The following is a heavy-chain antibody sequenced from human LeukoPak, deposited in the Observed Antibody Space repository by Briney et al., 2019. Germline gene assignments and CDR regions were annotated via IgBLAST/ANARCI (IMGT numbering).Heavy chain of an antibody. D-gene: IGHD5-18*01. CDR3: ARHFGRGYSYGFSLQFDY. V-gene: IGHV4-59*08. Sequence: SETLSLTCTVSGGSISSYYWSWIRQPQGKGLEWIGYIYYSGSTNYNPSLKSRVTISVDTSKNQFSLKLSSVTAADTAVYYCARHFGRGYSYGFSLQFDYWGQGTLVTVSS. CDR1: GGSISSYY. J-gene: IGHJ4*02. CDR2: IYYSGST.